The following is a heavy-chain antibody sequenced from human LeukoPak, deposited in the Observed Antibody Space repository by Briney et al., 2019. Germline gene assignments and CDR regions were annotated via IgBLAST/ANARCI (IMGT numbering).Heavy chain of an antibody. J-gene: IGHJ4*02. V-gene: IGHV4-59*01. CDR3: AREGRGAAAGMDY. D-gene: IGHD6-13*01. CDR2: IYYSGST. Sequence: SETLSLTCTVSGGSITNYYWSWVRQPPGKTLEWIGYIYYSGSTNYNPSRKSRVTISVDTSKNQFSLKLSSVTAADTAVYYCAREGRGAAAGMDYWGQGTLVTVSS. CDR1: GGSITNYY.